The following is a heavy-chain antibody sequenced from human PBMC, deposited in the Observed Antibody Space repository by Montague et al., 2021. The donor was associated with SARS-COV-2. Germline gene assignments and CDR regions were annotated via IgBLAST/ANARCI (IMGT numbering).Heavy chain of an antibody. D-gene: IGHD3-22*01. CDR1: GATISSDY. Sequence: SETLSLTCTVSGATISSDYWSWIRQSPGKGLEWIGYMSYSGSATYNPSLESRVAISRDTSKTQFSLTLIPATAADTAIYDCARTSDPSNFDSTGYYGAFDVWGQGTTVIVSS. V-gene: IGHV4-59*01. CDR3: ARTSDPSNFDSTGYYGAFDV. CDR2: MSYSGSA. J-gene: IGHJ3*01.